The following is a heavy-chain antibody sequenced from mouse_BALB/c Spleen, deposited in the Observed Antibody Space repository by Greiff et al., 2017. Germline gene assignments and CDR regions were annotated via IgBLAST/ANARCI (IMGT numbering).Heavy chain of an antibody. V-gene: IGHV1-12*01. CDR2: IYPGNGDT. CDR3: ARSHYYGSSYYAMDF. Sequence: QVQLQQPGAELVKPGASVKMSCKASGYTFTSYNMHWVKQTPGQGLEWIGAIYPGNGDTSYNQKFKGKATLTADKSSSTAYMQLSSLTSEDSAVYYCARSHYYGSSYYAMDFWGQGTSVTVSS. D-gene: IGHD1-1*01. CDR1: GYTFTSYN. J-gene: IGHJ4*01.